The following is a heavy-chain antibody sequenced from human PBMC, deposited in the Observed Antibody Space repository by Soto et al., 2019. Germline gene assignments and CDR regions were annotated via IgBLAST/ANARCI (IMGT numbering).Heavy chain of an antibody. V-gene: IGHV3-23*01. CDR1: GFTFSSSA. D-gene: IGHD3-9*01. Sequence: EVQLLESGGGLVHPGGSLRLSCAASGFTFSSSAMSWVRQAPGKGLEWVSGISGYDGRSYYADSVKGRFTISRDNSKNTLFLQMNSLGAEDTAVYYCAKEGYDILTGKYWGQGTLVTVSS. CDR3: AKEGYDILTGKY. J-gene: IGHJ4*02. CDR2: ISGYDGRS.